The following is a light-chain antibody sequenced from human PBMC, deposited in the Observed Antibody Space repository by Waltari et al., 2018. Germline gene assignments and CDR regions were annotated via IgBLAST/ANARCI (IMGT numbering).Light chain of an antibody. J-gene: IGKJ3*01. Sequence: EIVMTQSPATLSVSQGERATLSCRARQSVSSNFAWYQQKPGQAPRLLIYGASTRATGIPARFSGSGSGTEFTLPISSLQSEDFAVYYCQQYNNWPFTFGPGTKVDIK. CDR1: QSVSSN. CDR3: QQYNNWPFT. CDR2: GAS. V-gene: IGKV3-15*01.